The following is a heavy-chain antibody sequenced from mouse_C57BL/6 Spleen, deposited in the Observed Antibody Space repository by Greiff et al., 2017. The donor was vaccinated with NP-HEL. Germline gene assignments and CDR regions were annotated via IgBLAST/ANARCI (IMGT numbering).Heavy chain of an antibody. Sequence: EVKLVESGGDLVKPGGSLKLSCAASGFTFSSYGMSWVRQTPDKRLEWVATISSGGSYTYYPDSVKGRFTISRDNAKNTLYLQMSSLKSEDTAMYYCARHRYYGSSPGAMDYWGQGTSVTVSS. CDR3: ARHRYYGSSPGAMDY. J-gene: IGHJ4*01. D-gene: IGHD1-1*01. CDR1: GFTFSSYG. V-gene: IGHV5-6*01. CDR2: ISSGGSYT.